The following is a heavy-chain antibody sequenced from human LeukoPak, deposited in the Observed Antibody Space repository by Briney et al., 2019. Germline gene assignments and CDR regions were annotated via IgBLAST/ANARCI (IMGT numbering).Heavy chain of an antibody. J-gene: IGHJ6*02. V-gene: IGHV3-23*01. Sequence: GGSLRLSCAASGFSFSNSVISWIRQAPGKGPEWVSAISGSGDRTDYADSVRGRFTISRDNSKSTLYLQMNSLRVEDTAVYYCARDCDSSGWFYYYYGMDVWGQGTTVTVSS. CDR1: GFSFSNSV. D-gene: IGHD6-19*01. CDR3: ARDCDSSGWFYYYYGMDV. CDR2: ISGSGDRT.